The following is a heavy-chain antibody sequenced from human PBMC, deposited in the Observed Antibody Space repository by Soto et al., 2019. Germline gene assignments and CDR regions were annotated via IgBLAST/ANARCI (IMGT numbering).Heavy chain of an antibody. V-gene: IGHV3-33*01. CDR3: ARAKARNFGVVIKSYYYGMDV. J-gene: IGHJ6*02. Sequence: GGSLRLSCAASGFTFSSYGMHWVRQAPGKGLEWVAVIWYDGSNKYYADSVKGRFTISRENSKNTLYLQMNSLRAEDTAVYYCARAKARNFGVVIKSYYYGMDVWGQGTTVTVSS. CDR1: GFTFSSYG. D-gene: IGHD3-3*01. CDR2: IWYDGSNK.